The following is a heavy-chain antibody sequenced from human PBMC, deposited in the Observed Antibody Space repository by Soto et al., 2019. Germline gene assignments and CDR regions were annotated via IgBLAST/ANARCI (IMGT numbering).Heavy chain of an antibody. CDR3: ARDYYYDSSGYSPLDY. CDR1: GYSFTTYG. J-gene: IGHJ4*02. CDR2: ISPYNGKT. V-gene: IGHV1-18*01. Sequence: ASVKVSCKASGYSFTTYGIFWVRQAPGQGLEWMGWISPYNGKTNYAQNLQGRVSMTTDTSTTTAYMELRSLRSDDTAVYYCARDYYYDSSGYSPLDYWGQGTLVTVSS. D-gene: IGHD3-22*01.